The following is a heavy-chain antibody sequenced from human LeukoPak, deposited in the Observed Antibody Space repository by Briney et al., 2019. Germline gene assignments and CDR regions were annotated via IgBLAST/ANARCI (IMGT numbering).Heavy chain of an antibody. CDR2: NNGNGGSV. CDR1: GFTFDDYG. V-gene: IGHV3-20*04. D-gene: IGHD5-18*01. CDR3: ARSIYGVYSFGPPFDY. Sequence: GGSLRLSCAASGFTFDDYGMSWVRQAPGKGPEWVSGNNGNGGSVGYADSLKGRFTIYRDNDKNSLYLQMNSLRVEDTALYYCARSIYGVYSFGPPFDYWGQGTLVTVSS. J-gene: IGHJ4*02.